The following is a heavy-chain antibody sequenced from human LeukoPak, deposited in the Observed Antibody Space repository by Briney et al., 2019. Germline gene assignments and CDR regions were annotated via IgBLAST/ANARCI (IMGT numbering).Heavy chain of an antibody. V-gene: IGHV3-30*01. CDR3: ARDPCSSTSCLPLHMDV. Sequence: LGGSLRLSCAASGFTFSSYAMHWVRQAPGKGLERVAVISYDGSNKYYADSVKGRFTISRDNSKNTLYLQMNSLRAEDTAVYYCARDPCSSTSCLPLHMDVWGKGTTVTVSS. CDR2: ISYDGSNK. J-gene: IGHJ6*03. CDR1: GFTFSSYA. D-gene: IGHD2-2*01.